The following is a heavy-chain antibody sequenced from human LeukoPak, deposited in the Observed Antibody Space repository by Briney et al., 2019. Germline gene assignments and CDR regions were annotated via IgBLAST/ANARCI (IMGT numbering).Heavy chain of an antibody. V-gene: IGHV3-7*01. J-gene: IGHJ4*02. D-gene: IGHD3-10*01. CDR3: ARAGSLWFGESKFDY. CDR1: GFTFSSSW. CDR2: INQDGSEK. Sequence: GGSLRLSCAASGFTFSSSWMNWVRQAPGKGLEWVANINQDGSEKYYVDSVKGRFTISRDYAKNSLYLQMNSLRAEDTAVYYCARAGSLWFGESKFDYWGQGTLVTVSS.